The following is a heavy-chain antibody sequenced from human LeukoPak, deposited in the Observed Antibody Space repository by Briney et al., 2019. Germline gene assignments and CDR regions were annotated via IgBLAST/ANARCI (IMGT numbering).Heavy chain of an antibody. CDR2: IYNSGST. J-gene: IGHJ4*02. CDR1: GGSISYYY. Sequence: SETLSLTCTVSGGSISYYYCNWIRQPPGKGLEWIGYIYNSGSTNYNPSLKSRVTISVDTAKNEFSLKLSYVTAADTAVYYCARGGYSYGYDDDFDYWGQGTLVTVSS. D-gene: IGHD5-18*01. CDR3: ARGGYSYGYDDDFDY. V-gene: IGHV4-59*01.